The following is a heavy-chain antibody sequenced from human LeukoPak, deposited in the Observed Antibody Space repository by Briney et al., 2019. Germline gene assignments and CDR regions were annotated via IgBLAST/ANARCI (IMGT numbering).Heavy chain of an antibody. J-gene: IGHJ3*02. CDR3: ARSDYFHN. CDR2: NKYDGTTK. D-gene: IGHD3-16*01. V-gene: IGHV3-74*01. CDR1: GFSLSGSW. Sequence: GGSLRLSCEAYGFSLSGSWMHLIRQAPGKGLMWVSQNKYDGTTKNYADSVRGRFTISRDNAKNTLYLHMNDLRAEDTAVYYCARSDYFHNWGQGTMVVVST.